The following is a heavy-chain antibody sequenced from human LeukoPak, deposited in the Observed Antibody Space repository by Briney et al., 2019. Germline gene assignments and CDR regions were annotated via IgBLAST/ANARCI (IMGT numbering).Heavy chain of an antibody. J-gene: IGHJ4*02. V-gene: IGHV4-59*12. CDR2: IYYGGST. CDR3: ARIRSVFDYGDYFFEY. D-gene: IGHD4-17*01. CDR1: GGSIRPVY. Sequence: SETLSPTRNLSGGSIRPVYGSWIRQSPGTGLDWIGYIYYGGSTEYNPSLRSRVTISVDTSKNQFSLKLTSVTAADTAVYYCARIRSVFDYGDYFFEYWGQGTLVTVSS.